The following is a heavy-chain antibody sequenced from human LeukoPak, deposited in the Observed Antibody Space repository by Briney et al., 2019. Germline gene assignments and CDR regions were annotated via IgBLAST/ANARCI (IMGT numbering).Heavy chain of an antibody. CDR3: VRDRGSGSLESSFDY. V-gene: IGHV4-59*01. J-gene: IGHJ4*02. CDR2: IYYSGST. CDR1: GGSISSYY. Sequence: SETLSLTCTVSGGSISSYYWSWIRQPPGKGLEWIGYIYYSGSTNYNPSPKSRVTISVDTSKNQFSLKLSSVTAADTAVYYCVRDRGSGSLESSFDYWGQGTLVTVSS. D-gene: IGHD1-26*01.